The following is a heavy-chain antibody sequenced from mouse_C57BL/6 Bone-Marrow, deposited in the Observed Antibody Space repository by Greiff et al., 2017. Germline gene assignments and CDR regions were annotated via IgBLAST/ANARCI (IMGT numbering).Heavy chain of an antibody. CDR1: GYTFTSYG. V-gene: IGHV1-81*01. CDR3: ARRGSRRDWYFDV. D-gene: IGHD2-4*01. CDR2: IYPRSGNT. Sequence: VQLQQSGAELARPGASVKLSCKASGYTFTSYGISWVKQRTGQGLEWIGEIYPRSGNTYYNEKFKGKATLTADKSSSTAYMELRSLTSEDSAVYFCARRGSRRDWYFDVWGTGTTVTVSS. J-gene: IGHJ1*03.